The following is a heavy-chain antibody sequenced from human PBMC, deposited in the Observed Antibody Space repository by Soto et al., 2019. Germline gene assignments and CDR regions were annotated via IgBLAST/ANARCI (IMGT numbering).Heavy chain of an antibody. D-gene: IGHD6-13*01. CDR1: GFTFSSYE. Sequence: GGSLRLYCAASGFTFSSYEMNWVRQAPGKGLEWVSYISSSGSTIYYADSVKGRFTISRDNAKNSLYLQMNSLRAEDTAVYYCARALLLYSSSWPNAFDIWGQGTMVTVSS. J-gene: IGHJ3*02. V-gene: IGHV3-48*03. CDR2: ISSSGSTI. CDR3: ARALLLYSSSWPNAFDI.